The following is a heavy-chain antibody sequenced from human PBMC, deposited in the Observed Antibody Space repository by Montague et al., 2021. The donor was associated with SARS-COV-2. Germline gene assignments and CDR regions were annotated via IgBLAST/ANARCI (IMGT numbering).Heavy chain of an antibody. CDR2: ISDSGST. CDR3: ARHYSATLPAVY. J-gene: IGHJ4*02. Sequence: SETLSPTCTVSGGSISSSSYYWGWIRQPPGKGLEWIGYISDSGSTNYNPSLTSRVTMSVDTSKNQSSLKVNSVAAADTAVYYCARHYSATLPAVYWGQGTLVTVSS. CDR1: GGSISSSSYY. V-gene: IGHV4-61*05. D-gene: IGHD2-15*01.